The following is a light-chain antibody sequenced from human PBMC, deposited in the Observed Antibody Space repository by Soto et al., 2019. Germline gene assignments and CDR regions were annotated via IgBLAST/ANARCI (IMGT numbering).Light chain of an antibody. J-gene: IGKJ4*01. CDR1: QSISVC. Sequence: DIQMTQSPSTLSASVGDRVTITCRASQSISVCLAWYQQKPGKAPKVLIWDASSLQRGVPSRFSGSGSGTEFTLTISSLQPDDFATYYCQQYQSYSSFAGGTKVDIK. CDR3: QQYQSYSS. V-gene: IGKV1-5*01. CDR2: DAS.